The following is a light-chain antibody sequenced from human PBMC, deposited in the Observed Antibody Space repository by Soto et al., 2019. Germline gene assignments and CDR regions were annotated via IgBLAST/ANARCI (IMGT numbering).Light chain of an antibody. J-gene: IGKJ5*01. CDR1: QSVSNN. Sequence: EIVMTQSPATLSVSPGERATLSCRASQSVSNNLAWYQHKPGQAPRLLIYGASTRATGIPARFSGSGSGTEFTLTISSLQSEDFAVYYCQQYNNWPPPPFGQGTRLEI. CDR2: GAS. V-gene: IGKV3-15*01. CDR3: QQYNNWPPPP.